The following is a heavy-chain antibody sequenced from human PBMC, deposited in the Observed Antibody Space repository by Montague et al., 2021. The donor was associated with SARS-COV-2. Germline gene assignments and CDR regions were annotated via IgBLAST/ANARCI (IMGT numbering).Heavy chain of an antibody. CDR1: GGSISGYY. Sequence: SETLSLTCAVYGGSISGYYWTWIRQSPGKGLEWIAEINHSGTTNYNFNPSLRSRVTISVDTSKSQFSLKLSSVTAADTGVYYCARWDPQTLKMSGLRGKSASDYWGQGTLVTVSS. D-gene: IGHD4-23*01. J-gene: IGHJ4*02. V-gene: IGHV4-34*01. CDR2: INHSGTT. CDR3: ARWDPQTLKMSGLRGKSASDY.